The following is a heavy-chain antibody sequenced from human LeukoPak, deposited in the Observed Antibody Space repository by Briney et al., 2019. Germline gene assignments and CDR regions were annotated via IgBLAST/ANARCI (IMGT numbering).Heavy chain of an antibody. CDR1: GFTFSCYG. J-gene: IGHJ4*02. CDR2: ISYDGSNK. Sequence: GRSLRLSCAASGFTFSCYGMHWVRQAPGKGLEWVAVISYDGSNKYYADSVKGRFTISRDNSKNTLYLQMNSLRAEDTAVYYCAKDLRYNWNDGGLDYWGQGTLVTVSS. CDR3: AKDLRYNWNDGGLDY. V-gene: IGHV3-30*18. D-gene: IGHD1-1*01.